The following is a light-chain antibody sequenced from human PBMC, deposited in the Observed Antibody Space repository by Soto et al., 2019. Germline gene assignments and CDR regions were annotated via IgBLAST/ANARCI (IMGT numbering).Light chain of an antibody. CDR1: QDITNY. Sequence: DIQMTQSPSSLSASVGDRVTITCRASQDITNYLNWYQQKPGKAPKLLIYDASTLETGVPSRFSESVSGTIFPFTISTLQPKDIGTYYCQQYDNLLISFGQGPRLEFK. CDR2: DAS. J-gene: IGKJ5*01. V-gene: IGKV1-33*01. CDR3: QQYDNLLIS.